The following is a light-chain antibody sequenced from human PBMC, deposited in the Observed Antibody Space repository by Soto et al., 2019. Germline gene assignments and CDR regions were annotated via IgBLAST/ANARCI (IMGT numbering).Light chain of an antibody. V-gene: IGLV2-14*01. CDR3: SSYTSSSTLENV. CDR1: SSEVGGYNY. J-gene: IGLJ1*01. Sequence: QSVLTQPASLSGSPGTAITISCTGTSSEVGGYNYVSWYQQHPGKAPKLMIYDVSNRPSGVSNRFSGSKSGNTASLTISGLQAEDEADYYCSSYTSSSTLENVFGTGTKVTVL. CDR2: DVS.